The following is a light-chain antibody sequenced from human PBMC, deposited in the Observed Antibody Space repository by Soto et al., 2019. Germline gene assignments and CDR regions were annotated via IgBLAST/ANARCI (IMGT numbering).Light chain of an antibody. V-gene: IGLV2-14*01. J-gene: IGLJ1*01. CDR2: EVI. Sequence: QSAPTQPASVSGSPGQSITISCTGTSSDVGGYEYVSWYQQYPGKAPKLMIYEVIDRPAGAPRRFSGSKSGNTASLTITGLQAEDEADYYCSSYRTGGSYVFGTGTKVTVL. CDR3: SSYRTGGSYV. CDR1: SSDVGGYEY.